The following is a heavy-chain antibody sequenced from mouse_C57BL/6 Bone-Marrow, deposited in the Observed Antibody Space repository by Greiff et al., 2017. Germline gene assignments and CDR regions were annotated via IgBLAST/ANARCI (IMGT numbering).Heavy chain of an antibody. CDR3: TPYVITTVH. J-gene: IGHJ2*01. Sequence: EVQLQQSGAELVRPGASVKLSCTASGFNIKDDYMHWVKQRPEQGLEWIGWIDPENGDTEYASKFQGNGTITANTSSNTAYLQLSSLTSEDTAVYYSTPYVITTVHSGQSTTLTVSS. D-gene: IGHD1-1*01. CDR1: GFNIKDDY. CDR2: IDPENGDT. V-gene: IGHV14-4*01.